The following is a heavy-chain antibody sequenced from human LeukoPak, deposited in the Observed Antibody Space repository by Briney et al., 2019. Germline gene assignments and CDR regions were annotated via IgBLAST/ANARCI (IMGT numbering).Heavy chain of an antibody. CDR3: ARHRRATVNHHYYGMDV. Sequence: GESLKISCKGSGYSFTSYWIGWVRQMPGKGLEWMGIIYPGDSDTRYSPSFQGQVTISADKSISTAYLQWSSLKASDTAMYYCARHRRATVNHHYYGMDVWGQGTTVTVSS. CDR2: IYPGDSDT. V-gene: IGHV5-51*01. CDR1: GYSFTSYW. J-gene: IGHJ6*02. D-gene: IGHD4-17*01.